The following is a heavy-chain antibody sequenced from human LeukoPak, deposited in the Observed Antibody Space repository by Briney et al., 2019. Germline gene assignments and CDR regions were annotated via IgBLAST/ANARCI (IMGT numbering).Heavy chain of an antibody. J-gene: IGHJ4*02. V-gene: IGHV3-23*01. CDR3: AKDSGTAMVLYYFDY. Sequence: GGSLRLSCAASGFTCSSYAMSWIRQAPGKGLEWVSAISGSGGSTYYADSVKGRFTISRDNSKNTLYLQMNSLRAEDTTVYYCAKDSGTAMVLYYFDYWGQGTLVTVSS. D-gene: IGHD4/OR15-4a*01. CDR2: ISGSGGST. CDR1: GFTCSSYA.